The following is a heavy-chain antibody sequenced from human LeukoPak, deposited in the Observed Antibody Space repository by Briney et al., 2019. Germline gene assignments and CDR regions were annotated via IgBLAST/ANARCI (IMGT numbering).Heavy chain of an antibody. D-gene: IGHD3-22*01. CDR2: ISGSGGST. Sequence: PGGSLRLSCAASGFTFSSYAMSWVRQAPGKGLEWVSAISGSGGSTYYADSVKGRFTISRDNSKNTLYLQMNSLRAEDTAVYYCATVGRYDSSGYFDYWGQGTLVTVSS. V-gene: IGHV3-23*01. CDR3: ATVGRYDSSGYFDY. CDR1: GFTFSSYA. J-gene: IGHJ4*02.